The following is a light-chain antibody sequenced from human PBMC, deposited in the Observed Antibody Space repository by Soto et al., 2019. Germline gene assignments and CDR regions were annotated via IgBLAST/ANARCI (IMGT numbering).Light chain of an antibody. CDR3: ISYTSSSTWV. CDR1: SSDVGGYDH. V-gene: IGLV2-14*01. Sequence: QSVLTQPPSASGSPGQSVTIPCTGTSSDVGGYDHVSWYQQHPGKAPKLMIYEVSNRPSGVSDRFSGSRSGNTASLTISGLQAEDESDYYCISYTSSSTWVFGGGTKLTVL. CDR2: EVS. J-gene: IGLJ3*02.